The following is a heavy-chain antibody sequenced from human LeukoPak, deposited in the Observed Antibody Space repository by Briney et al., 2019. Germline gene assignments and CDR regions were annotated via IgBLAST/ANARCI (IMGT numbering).Heavy chain of an antibody. CDR2: INPNSGGT. V-gene: IGHV1-2*02. D-gene: IGHD2-15*01. Sequence: ASVKVSFKASVYTFTGYYMHWVRQAPGQGLEGMGWINPNSGGTNYAQKFQGRVTMTRDTSISTAYMELSRLRSDDTAVYYCARAAHDYCSGGSCYPKPYGPNLPDGVWGQGTTVTVSS. J-gene: IGHJ6*02. CDR3: ARAAHDYCSGGSCYPKPYGPNLPDGV. CDR1: VYTFTGYY.